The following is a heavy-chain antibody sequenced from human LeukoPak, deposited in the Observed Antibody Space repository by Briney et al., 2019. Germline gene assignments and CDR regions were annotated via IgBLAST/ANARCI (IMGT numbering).Heavy chain of an antibody. CDR3: ARDGPMAGIYFDY. Sequence: PGGSLRLSCAASGFTFSSYSMNWVRQAPGKGLEWMANINQDGSEKYYVDSVKGRFTISRDNAKNSLYLQMNSLRAEDTAIYYCARDGPMAGIYFDYWGQGTLVTVSS. CDR2: INQDGSEK. V-gene: IGHV3-7*01. J-gene: IGHJ4*02. CDR1: GFTFSSYS. D-gene: IGHD3-10*01.